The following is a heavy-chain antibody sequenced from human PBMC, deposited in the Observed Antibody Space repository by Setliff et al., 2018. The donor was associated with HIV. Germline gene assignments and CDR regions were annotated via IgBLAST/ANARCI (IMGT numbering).Heavy chain of an antibody. J-gene: IGHJ4*02. CDR1: GHTFSNSD. D-gene: IGHD6-13*01. CDR3: ARRGRHAAPGITYYLDY. Sequence: ASVKVSCKASGHTFSNSDIHWVRRATGQGLEWMGWMNPNTGVAGYALKFQGRVTMTRDTSISTAYMELRSLRSDDTAVYYCARRGRHAAPGITYYLDYWGQGTLVTVSS. CDR2: MNPNTGVA. V-gene: IGHV1-8*01.